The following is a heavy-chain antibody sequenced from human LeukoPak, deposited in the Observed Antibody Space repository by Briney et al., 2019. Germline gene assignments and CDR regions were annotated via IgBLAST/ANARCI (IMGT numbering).Heavy chain of an antibody. CDR1: GFTFTTYW. Sequence: LSGESLRLSCTASGFTFTTYWMSWVRHPPGRGLEWVANIKQDGTEKYYVDSVKDRFTISRDNAKNSLYLQMNSLRAEDTAVYYCAELGITMIGGVWGKGTTVTISS. J-gene: IGHJ6*04. CDR3: AELGITMIGGV. D-gene: IGHD3-10*02. V-gene: IGHV3-7*01. CDR2: IKQDGTEK.